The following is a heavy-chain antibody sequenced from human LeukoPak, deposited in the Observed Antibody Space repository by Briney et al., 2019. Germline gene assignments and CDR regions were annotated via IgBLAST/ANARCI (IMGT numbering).Heavy chain of an antibody. Sequence: GRSLRLSCAAYGFTFSSYAMHWVRQAPGKGLEWVAVISYDGSNKYYADSVKGRFTISRDNSKNTLYLQMNSLRAEDTAVHYCAKVKYSSGYEDDAFDIWGQGTMVTVSS. J-gene: IGHJ3*02. CDR3: AKVKYSSGYEDDAFDI. D-gene: IGHD3-22*01. CDR1: GFTFSSYA. CDR2: ISYDGSNK. V-gene: IGHV3-30*04.